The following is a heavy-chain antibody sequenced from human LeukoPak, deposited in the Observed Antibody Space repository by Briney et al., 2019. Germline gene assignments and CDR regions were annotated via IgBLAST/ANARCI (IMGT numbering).Heavy chain of an antibody. Sequence: ASVKVSCKASGYTFTSYGISWVRQAPGQGLEWMGWISAYNGNTNYAQKLQGRVTMTTDTSTSTAYMELRSLRSDDTAVYYCAGGVHVRKYDSNDNCFDPWGQGTLVTVSS. J-gene: IGHJ5*02. CDR2: ISAYNGNT. D-gene: IGHD3-22*01. CDR1: GYTFTSYG. CDR3: AGGVHVRKYDSNDNCFDP. V-gene: IGHV1-18*01.